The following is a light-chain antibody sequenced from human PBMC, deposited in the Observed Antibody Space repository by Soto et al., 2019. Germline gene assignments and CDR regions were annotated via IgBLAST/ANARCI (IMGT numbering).Light chain of an antibody. Sequence: QSALTQPPSASGSPGQSVTISCTGTSSDIGIYDFVSWYQQHPGKAPKLLIYEVSKRPSGVPDRFSGSKSGNTASLTVSDLQNEHAADYYCSAYAGTNDLGVFGGGTKLTVL. J-gene: IGLJ3*02. V-gene: IGLV2-8*01. CDR1: SSDIGIYDF. CDR3: SAYAGTNDLGV. CDR2: EVS.